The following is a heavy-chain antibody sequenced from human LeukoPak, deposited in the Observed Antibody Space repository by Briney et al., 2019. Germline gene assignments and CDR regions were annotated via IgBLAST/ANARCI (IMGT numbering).Heavy chain of an antibody. J-gene: IGHJ4*02. V-gene: IGHV3-48*02. Sequence: GGSLRLSCAASGFTFSNAWMSWVRQAPGKGLEWVSYISSSSSTIYYADSVKGRFTIPRDNAKNSLYLQMNSLRDEDTAVYYCARARGIVVVITLDYWGQGTLVTVSS. CDR1: GFTFSNAW. CDR3: ARARGIVVVITLDY. D-gene: IGHD3-22*01. CDR2: ISSSSSTI.